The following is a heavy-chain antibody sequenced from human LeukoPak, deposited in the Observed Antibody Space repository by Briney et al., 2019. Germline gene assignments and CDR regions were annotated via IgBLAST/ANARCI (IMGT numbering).Heavy chain of an antibody. J-gene: IGHJ4*02. V-gene: IGHV3-30*18. CDR1: GFTFSSYG. Sequence: GRSLRLSCAASGFTFSSYGMHWVRQAPGKGLEWVAVISYDGSNKYYADSVKGRFTISRDNSKNTLYLQMNSLRAEDTAVYYCAKDHSSGCLDYWGQGTLVTVSS. CDR2: ISYDGSNK. CDR3: AKDHSSGCLDY. D-gene: IGHD6-19*01.